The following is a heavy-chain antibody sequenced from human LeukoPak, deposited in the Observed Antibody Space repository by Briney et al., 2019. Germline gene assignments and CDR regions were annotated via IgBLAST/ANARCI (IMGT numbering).Heavy chain of an antibody. V-gene: IGHV3-11*01. J-gene: IGHJ6*04. CDR3: ARHAASRTSMDV. D-gene: IGHD6-25*01. CDR1: GFTFSDCY. CDR2: ISSSGNTI. Sequence: PGGSLRLSCAASGFTFSDCYMSWIRQAPGKGLEWVSYISSSGNTIYYADSVKGRFTISRDNAKNSLYLQMNSLRAEDTAVYYCARHAASRTSMDVWGKGTTVTISS.